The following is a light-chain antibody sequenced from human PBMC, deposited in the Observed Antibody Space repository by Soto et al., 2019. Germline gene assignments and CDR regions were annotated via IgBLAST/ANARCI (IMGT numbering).Light chain of an antibody. CDR3: QQYYSYPSIT. J-gene: IGKJ5*01. CDR1: QGISSY. CDR2: AAS. V-gene: IGKV1-8*01. Sequence: AIRMTQSPSSFSASTGDRVTITCRASQGISSYLAWYQQKPGKAPKLLIYAASTLQSGVPSRFSGSGSGTDFTLTISCLQSEYFATYYCQQYYSYPSITFGQGTRLEIK.